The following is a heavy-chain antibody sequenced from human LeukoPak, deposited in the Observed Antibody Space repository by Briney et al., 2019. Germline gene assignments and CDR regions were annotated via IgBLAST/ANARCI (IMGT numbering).Heavy chain of an antibody. D-gene: IGHD5-12*01. J-gene: IGHJ3*02. CDR1: GGSISSYY. CDR2: IYYSGST. V-gene: IGHV4-59*01. Sequence: SETLSLTCTVSGGSISSYYWSWIRQPPGKGLEWIGYIYYSGSTNYSPSLKSRVTISVDTSKNQFSLKLSSVTAADTAVYYCARDGVATIGAFDIWGRGTMVTVS. CDR3: ARDGVATIGAFDI.